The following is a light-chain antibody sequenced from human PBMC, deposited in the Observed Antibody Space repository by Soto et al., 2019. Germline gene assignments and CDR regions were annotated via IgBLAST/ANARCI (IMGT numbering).Light chain of an antibody. CDR1: SSNIGAGYD. CDR3: QSYDSSLSAWV. Sequence: QSVLTHPPSVSGAPGQRVTISCTGSSSNIGAGYDVHWYQQLPGTAPKLLIYGNSNRPSGVPDRFSGSKSGTSASLAITGLQAEDEADYYCQSYDSSLSAWVFGGVTKVTVL. CDR2: GNS. J-gene: IGLJ3*02. V-gene: IGLV1-40*01.